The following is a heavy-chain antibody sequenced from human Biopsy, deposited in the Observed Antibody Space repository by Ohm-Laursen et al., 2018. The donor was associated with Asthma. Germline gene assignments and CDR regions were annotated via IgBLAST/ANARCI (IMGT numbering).Heavy chain of an antibody. CDR1: GFSFSNFA. D-gene: IGHD1-1*01. CDR2: ISKDASTQ. J-gene: IGHJ3*02. V-gene: IGHV3-30*01. CDR3: VRDGTDDAFDI. Sequence: SLRLSYAASGFSFSNFAIHWVRQAPGKGLEWVGVISKDASTQDYADSVKGRFTMARDNSKNTLDLQMNSLREEDTAVYYCVRDGTDDAFDIWGQGTVVSVSS.